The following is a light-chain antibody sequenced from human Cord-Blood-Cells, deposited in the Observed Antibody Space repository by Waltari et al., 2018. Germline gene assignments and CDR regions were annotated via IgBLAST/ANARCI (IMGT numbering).Light chain of an antibody. CDR1: QSVSSN. CDR3: QQYNNWYT. J-gene: IGKJ2*01. Sequence: EIVMTQSPATLSVSPGERATLSCRASQSVSSNLAWYQQKPGQAPRLLIYGASTRATGIPARFSGSGSGTECTLTISSLQSEDFAVYYCQQYNNWYTFGQGTKREIK. V-gene: IGKV3-15*01. CDR2: GAS.